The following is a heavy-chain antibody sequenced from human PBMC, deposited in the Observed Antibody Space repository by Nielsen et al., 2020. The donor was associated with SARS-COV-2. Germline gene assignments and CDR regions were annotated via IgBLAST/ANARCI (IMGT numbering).Heavy chain of an antibody. D-gene: IGHD5-12*01. CDR3: ARESSGYDHYNYGMDV. V-gene: IGHV4-31*03. CDR2: IYFSGRT. Sequence: SETLSLTCTVSGGSISSGGYYWSWIRNHPGKGLEWIGYIYFSGRTCYNPSLKSRVTLSVDTSKNQFSLSLRSVTAADTAVYYCARESSGYDHYNYGMDVWGQGTTVTVSS. J-gene: IGHJ6*02. CDR1: GGSISSGGYY.